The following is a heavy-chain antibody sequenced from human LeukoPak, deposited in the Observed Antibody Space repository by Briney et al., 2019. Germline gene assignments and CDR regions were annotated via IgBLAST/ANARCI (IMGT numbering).Heavy chain of an antibody. V-gene: IGHV1-18*01. Sequence: GASVKVSCKASGYTFTNYGISWVRQAPGQGLERMGWISAYNGNTYYPKNLQGRVPMTPDTSTSTAYMELRSLRSDDTAVYYFARDGPDYGDYVNFDYWGQGTLVSVSS. J-gene: IGHJ4*02. CDR2: ISAYNGNT. D-gene: IGHD4-17*01. CDR3: ARDGPDYGDYVNFDY. CDR1: GYTFTNYG.